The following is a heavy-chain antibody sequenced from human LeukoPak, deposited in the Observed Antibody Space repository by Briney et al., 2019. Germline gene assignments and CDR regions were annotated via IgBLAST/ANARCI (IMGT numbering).Heavy chain of an antibody. D-gene: IGHD4-17*01. CDR2: IYHSGST. V-gene: IGHV4-4*02. CDR1: GGSISSSNW. Sequence: PSETLSLTCAVSGGSISSSNWWSWVRQPPGKGLEWIGEIYHSGSTNYNPSLKSRVTISVDKSKNQFSLKLSSVTAADTAVYYCARNGILYGDYLFDYWGQGTLVTVSS. CDR3: ARNGILYGDYLFDY. J-gene: IGHJ4*02.